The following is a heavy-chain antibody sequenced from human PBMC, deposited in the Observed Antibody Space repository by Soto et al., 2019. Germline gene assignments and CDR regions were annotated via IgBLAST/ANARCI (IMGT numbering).Heavy chain of an antibody. J-gene: IGHJ6*02. CDR2: ISSYGSST. Sequence: EVQLVESGGGLVQPGGSLRVSCAASGFTFSSYWMHWGRQAPGKGLVWVSRISSYGSSTTYADSVKGRFTISRDNAKNPLYLQMNSLRAEDTAVYYCARGRYYNNGMDVWGQGTKVTVSS. CDR3: ARGRYYNNGMDV. CDR1: GFTFSSYW. V-gene: IGHV3-74*01.